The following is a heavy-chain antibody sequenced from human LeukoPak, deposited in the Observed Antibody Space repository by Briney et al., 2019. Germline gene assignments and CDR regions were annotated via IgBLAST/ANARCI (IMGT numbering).Heavy chain of an antibody. Sequence: GSLRLSCAASGFTFSSYWMGWVRQAPGKGLEWVANIKQDGSEKYYVDSVKGRFTISRDNAKNSLYLQMNSLRAEDTAVYYCARENYFNAFDIWGQGTMVTVSS. V-gene: IGHV3-7*01. CDR2: IKQDGSEK. D-gene: IGHD2/OR15-2a*01. CDR1: GFTFSSYW. CDR3: ARENYFNAFDI. J-gene: IGHJ3*02.